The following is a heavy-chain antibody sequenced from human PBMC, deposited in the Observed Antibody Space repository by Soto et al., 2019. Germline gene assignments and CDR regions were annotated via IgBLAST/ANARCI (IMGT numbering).Heavy chain of an antibody. CDR1: GYTFTSYD. CDR3: ARGMGQPLDY. CDR2: ISTYNGNT. D-gene: IGHD3-16*01. J-gene: IGHJ4*02. Sequence: GASVKVSCKASGYTFTSYDISWVRQAPGQGLEWMGWISTYNGNTNYAQKLKGRVTMTTDTSTSTAYKKQRSLRSDDTAVYYCARGMGQPLDYWGQGTLVTVSS. V-gene: IGHV1-18*01.